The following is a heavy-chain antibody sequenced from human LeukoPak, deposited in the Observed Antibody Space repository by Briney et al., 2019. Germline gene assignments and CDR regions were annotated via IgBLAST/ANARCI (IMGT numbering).Heavy chain of an antibody. CDR3: ARERDYYGSGSNVWGFDS. V-gene: IGHV1-2*02. J-gene: IGHJ5*01. D-gene: IGHD3-10*01. CDR2: INPNSGGT. CDR1: GYTFTGYY. Sequence: GASVKVSCKASGYTFTGYYMHWVRQAPGQGLEWMGWINPNSGGTNYAQKFQGRVTMTRDTSISTAYMELSRLRSDDTAVYYCARERDYYGSGSNVWGFDSWGQGTLVTVSS.